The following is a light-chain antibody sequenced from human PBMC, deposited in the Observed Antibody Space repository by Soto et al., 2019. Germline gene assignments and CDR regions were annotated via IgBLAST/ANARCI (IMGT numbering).Light chain of an antibody. Sequence: EIVLMQSPGTLSLSPGERATLSCRASQSVSSSYLAWYQQKPGQAPRLLMSAASSRATGIPDRFSGSGSGTDFTLTISRLEAEDFAVYYCQQSSSSPITFGQGTRLEIK. V-gene: IGKV3-20*01. J-gene: IGKJ5*01. CDR3: QQSSSSPIT. CDR1: QSVSSSY. CDR2: AAS.